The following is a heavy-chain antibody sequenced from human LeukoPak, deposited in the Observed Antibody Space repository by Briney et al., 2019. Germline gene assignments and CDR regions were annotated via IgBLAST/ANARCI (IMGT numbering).Heavy chain of an antibody. J-gene: IGHJ3*02. V-gene: IGHV3-23*01. Sequence: GGSLRLSCEASGITYRNYAMNWVRQAPGKGLEWVSAITGGGEYTYYADSVKGRFTISRDNSKNTLYLQMNSLRAEDTAVYYCARGGGVTTYAFDIWGQGTMVTVSS. CDR3: ARGGGVTTYAFDI. D-gene: IGHD4-17*01. CDR1: GITYRNYA. CDR2: ITGGGEYT.